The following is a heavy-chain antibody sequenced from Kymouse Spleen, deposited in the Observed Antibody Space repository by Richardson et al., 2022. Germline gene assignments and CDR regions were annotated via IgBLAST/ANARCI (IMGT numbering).Heavy chain of an antibody. V-gene: IGHV3-9*01. J-gene: IGHJ6*02. D-gene: IGHD3-10*01. Sequence: EVQLVESGGGLVQPGRSLRLSCAASGFTFDDYAMHWVRQAPGKGLEWVSGISWNSGSIGYADSVKGRFTISRDNAKNSLYLQMNSLRAEDTALYYCAKDGVLWFGEFFLYYGMDVWGQGTTVTVSS. CDR1: GFTFDDYA. CDR3: AKDGVLWFGEFFLYYGMDV. CDR2: ISWNSGSI.